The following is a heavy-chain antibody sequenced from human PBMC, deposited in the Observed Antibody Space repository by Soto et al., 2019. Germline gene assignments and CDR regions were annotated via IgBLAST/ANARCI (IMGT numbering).Heavy chain of an antibody. CDR2: ISYDVSNK. V-gene: IGHV3-30-3*01. Sequence: QVQLVESGGGVVQPGRSLRLSCAASGFTFSSYAMHWVRQAPGKGLEWVAVISYDVSNKYYAESVKGRFTISRDNSKNTLYLQMNSLRAEDTAVYYCARDLHDGDSDFDYWGQGTLVTVSS. CDR3: ARDLHDGDSDFDY. J-gene: IGHJ4*02. CDR1: GFTFSSYA. D-gene: IGHD2-21*01.